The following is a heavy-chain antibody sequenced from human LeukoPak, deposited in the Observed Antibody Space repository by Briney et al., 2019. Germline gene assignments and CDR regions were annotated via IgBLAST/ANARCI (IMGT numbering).Heavy chain of an antibody. V-gene: IGHV4-61*02. D-gene: IGHD1-20*01. CDR3: ARGSRIDNLAF. CDR1: GGSINNGNFF. CDR2: VHTSGST. Sequence: PSQTLSLTCTVSGGSINNGNFFWTWIRQPAGKGLEWIGRVHTSGSTNYNPSLKSRLTISLDTSKNQLSLKLRSVTAADTAVYYCARGSRIDNLAFWGQGTLVSASS. J-gene: IGHJ4*02.